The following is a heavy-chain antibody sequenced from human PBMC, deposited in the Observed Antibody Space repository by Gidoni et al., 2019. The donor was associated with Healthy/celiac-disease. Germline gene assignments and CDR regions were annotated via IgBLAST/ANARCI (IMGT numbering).Heavy chain of an antibody. D-gene: IGHD2-21*02. V-gene: IGHV1-18*01. CDR1: GYPCTSYG. CDR3: ARVGGDYDGGDY. J-gene: IGHJ4*02. Sequence: QVQLVQPGAEVKQPAASVKVSCQASGYPCTSYGISWVRQAPGQGLEWMGWISAYNGNTNYALKLQGRVTMTTDTSTSTAYMELRSLRSDDTAVYYCARVGGDYDGGDYWGQGTLVTVSS. CDR2: ISAYNGNT.